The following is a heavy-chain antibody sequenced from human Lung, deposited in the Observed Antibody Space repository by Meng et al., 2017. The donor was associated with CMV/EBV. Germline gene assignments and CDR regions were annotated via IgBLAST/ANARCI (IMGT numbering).Heavy chain of an antibody. CDR3: ARDPYDFWSGWSY. Sequence: GEXXKISCAASGFTFSSYSMNWVRQAPGKGLEWVSSISSSSSYIYYADSVKGRFTISRDNAKNSLYLQMNSPRAEDTAVYYCARDPYDFWSGWSYLGQGTXVTVSS. CDR2: ISSSSSYI. D-gene: IGHD3-3*01. CDR1: GFTFSSYS. J-gene: IGHJ4*02. V-gene: IGHV3-21*01.